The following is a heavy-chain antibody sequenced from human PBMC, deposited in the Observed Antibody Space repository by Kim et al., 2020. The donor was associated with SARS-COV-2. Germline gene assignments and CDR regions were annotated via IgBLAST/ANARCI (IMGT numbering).Heavy chain of an antibody. J-gene: IGHJ4*02. CDR3: ERVDDFWSGFDY. Sequence: SETLSLTCTVSGGSISSYYWSWIRQPPGKGLEWIGYIYYSGSTNYNPSLKSRVTISVDTSKNQFSLKLSSVTAADTAVYYCERVDDFWSGFDYWGQGTLVTVSS. D-gene: IGHD3-3*01. CDR2: IYYSGST. V-gene: IGHV4-59*13. CDR1: GGSISSYY.